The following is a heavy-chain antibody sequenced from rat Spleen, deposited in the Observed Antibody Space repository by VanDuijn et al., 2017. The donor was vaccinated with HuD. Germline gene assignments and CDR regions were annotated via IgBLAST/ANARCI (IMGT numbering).Heavy chain of an antibody. J-gene: IGHJ2*01. CDR3: TTALITLP. D-gene: IGHD1-1*01. V-gene: IGHV5-31*01. CDR2: ITNTGSSV. CDR1: GFDFNTYA. Sequence: EVQLVESGGGLVQPKGSLKLSCAASGFDFNTYAMTWVRQAPGKGLDWVASITNTGSSVYYPDSVKGRFTISRDPAQNTLYLQMNSLRSEDTATYYCTTALITLPWGQGVMVTVSS.